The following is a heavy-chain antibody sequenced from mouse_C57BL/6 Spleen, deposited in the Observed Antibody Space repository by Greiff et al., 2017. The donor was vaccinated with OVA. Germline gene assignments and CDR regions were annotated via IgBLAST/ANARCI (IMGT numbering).Heavy chain of an antibody. V-gene: IGHV5-9*01. CDR2: ISGGGGNT. J-gene: IGHJ3*01. CDR3: ARRGYYGNYEAWFAY. Sequence: EVQGVESGGGLVKPGGSLKLSCAASGFTFSSYTMSWVRQTPEKRLEWVATISGGGGNTYYPDSVKGRFTISRDNAKNTLYLQMSSLRSEDTALYYCARRGYYGNYEAWFAYWGQGTLVTVSA. CDR1: GFTFSSYT. D-gene: IGHD2-1*01.